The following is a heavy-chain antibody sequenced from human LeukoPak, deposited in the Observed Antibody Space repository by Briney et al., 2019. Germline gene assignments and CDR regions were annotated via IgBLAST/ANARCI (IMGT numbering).Heavy chain of an antibody. V-gene: IGHV4-59*01. Sequence: PSQTLSLTCTVSGGSISSYYWSWIRQPPGKGLEWIGYIYYSGSTNYNPSLKSRVTISVDTSKNQFSLKLSSVTAADTAVYYCARDLPGYSYDAFDIWGQGTMVTVSS. D-gene: IGHD5-18*01. CDR3: ARDLPGYSYDAFDI. CDR1: GGSISSYY. CDR2: IYYSGST. J-gene: IGHJ3*02.